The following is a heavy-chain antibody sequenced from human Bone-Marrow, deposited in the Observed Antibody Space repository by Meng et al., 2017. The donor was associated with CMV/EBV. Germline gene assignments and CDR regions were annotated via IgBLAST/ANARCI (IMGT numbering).Heavy chain of an antibody. D-gene: IGHD6-19*01. CDR3: ARRVSSGWYVGY. J-gene: IGHJ4*02. V-gene: IGHV4-34*01. CDR1: GGSFSGYY. Sequence: SETLSLTCAVYGGSFSGYYWSWIRQPPGKGLEWIGEINHSGSTNYNPSLKSRVTISVDTSKNQFSLKLSSVTVADTAAYYCARRVSSGWYVGYWGQGTLVTVSS. CDR2: INHSGST.